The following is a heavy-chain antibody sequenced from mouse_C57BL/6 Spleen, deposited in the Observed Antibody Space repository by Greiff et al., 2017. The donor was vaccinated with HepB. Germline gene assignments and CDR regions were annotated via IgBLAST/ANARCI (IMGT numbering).Heavy chain of an antibody. V-gene: IGHV1-78*01. Sequence: VQLQQSDAELVKPGASVKISCKVSGYTFTDHTIHWMKQRPEQGLEWIGYIYPRDGSTKYNEKFKGKATLTADKSSSTAYMQLYSLTSEDSAVYFCARSPGNYYGSIAMDYWGQGTSVTVSS. D-gene: IGHD1-1*01. CDR2: IYPRDGST. CDR3: ARSPGNYYGSIAMDY. CDR1: GYTFTDHT. J-gene: IGHJ4*01.